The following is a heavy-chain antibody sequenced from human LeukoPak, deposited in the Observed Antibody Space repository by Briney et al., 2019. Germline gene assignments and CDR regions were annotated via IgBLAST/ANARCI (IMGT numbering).Heavy chain of an antibody. CDR3: AKVLCNSTSCGDAFDI. V-gene: IGHV3-23*01. Sequence: GGSLRLSCAASGFTFSSYSMNWVRQAPGKGLEWVSAISGSGGSTYYADSVKGRFTISRDNSKNTLYLQMNSLRAEDTAVYYCAKVLCNSTSCGDAFDIWGQGTMVTVSS. CDR1: GFTFSSYS. CDR2: ISGSGGST. J-gene: IGHJ3*02. D-gene: IGHD2-2*01.